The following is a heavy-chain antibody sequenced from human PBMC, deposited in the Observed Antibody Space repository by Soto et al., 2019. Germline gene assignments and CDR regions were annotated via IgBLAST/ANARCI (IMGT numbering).Heavy chain of an antibody. V-gene: IGHV1-18*01. CDR2: ISAYNGNT. Sequence: ASVKVSCKASGYTFTSYGISWVRQAPGQGLEWMGWISAYNGNTNYAQKLQGRVTMTRNTSISTAYMELSGLRSEDTAVYYCARGPEAWIQLWLHYYYYYGMDVWG. D-gene: IGHD5-18*01. CDR3: ARGPEAWIQLWLHYYYYYGMDV. J-gene: IGHJ6*02. CDR1: GYTFTSYG.